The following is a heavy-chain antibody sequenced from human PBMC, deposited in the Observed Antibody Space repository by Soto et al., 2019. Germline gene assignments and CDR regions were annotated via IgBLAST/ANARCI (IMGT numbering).Heavy chain of an antibody. CDR1: GGSVSGSYYY. Sequence: PSETLSLTCAVSGGSVSGSYYYWAWLRQSPGKGPEWIGSVFHTGFTSYNPSLESRVSVSLDTSKSQFSLKLSAVTASDTAVYYCATSQKGYNWNYFDHWGQGALVTVSS. CDR3: ATSQKGYNWNYFDH. D-gene: IGHD1-1*01. V-gene: IGHV4-39*01. J-gene: IGHJ4*02. CDR2: VFHTGFT.